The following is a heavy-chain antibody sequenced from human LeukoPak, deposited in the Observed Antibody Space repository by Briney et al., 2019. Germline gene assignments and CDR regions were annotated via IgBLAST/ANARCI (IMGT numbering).Heavy chain of an antibody. J-gene: IGHJ4*02. Sequence: GASVKVSCKASGGTFSSYAISWVRQAPGQGLEWMEGIIPIFGTANYAQKFQGRVTITTDESTSTAYMELSSLRSEDTAVYYCARGGVYSSSDRSPFDYWGQGTLVTVSS. CDR1: GGTFSSYA. D-gene: IGHD6-6*01. V-gene: IGHV1-69*05. CDR3: ARGGVYSSSDRSPFDY. CDR2: IIPIFGTA.